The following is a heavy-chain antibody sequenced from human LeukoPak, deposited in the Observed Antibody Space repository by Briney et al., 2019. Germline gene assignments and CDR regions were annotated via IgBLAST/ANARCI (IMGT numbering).Heavy chain of an antibody. V-gene: IGHV3-13*04. CDR2: IGSGGDT. Sequence: GGSLRLSCAASGFSFSNYDMHWVRQVTGKGLEWVSGIGSGGDTNYLGFVKGRFTISRENAKNSLYLQMNSLRAGDTAVYFCARGVPGGLDYWGQGTLVTVSS. CDR3: ARGVPGGLDY. J-gene: IGHJ4*02. D-gene: IGHD3-10*01. CDR1: GFSFSNYD.